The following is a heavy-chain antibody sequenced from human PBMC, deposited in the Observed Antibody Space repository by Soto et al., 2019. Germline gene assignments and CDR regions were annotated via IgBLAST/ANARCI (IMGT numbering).Heavy chain of an antibody. J-gene: IGHJ4*02. D-gene: IGHD2-2*01. V-gene: IGHV3-23*01. CDR1: GFTFSSYA. CDR3: AKDSEGIVVVPAAVYYFDY. Sequence: GGSLRLSCAASGFTFSSYAMSWVRQAPGKGLEWVSAISGSGGSTYYADSVKGRFTISSANSKNTLYLQMNSLRAEDTAVYYCAKDSEGIVVVPAAVYYFDYWGQGTLVTVSS. CDR2: ISGSGGST.